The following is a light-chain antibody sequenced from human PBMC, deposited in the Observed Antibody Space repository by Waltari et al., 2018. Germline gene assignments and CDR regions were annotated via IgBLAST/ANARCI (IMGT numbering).Light chain of an antibody. J-gene: IGLJ3*02. CDR2: DVS. CDR3: SSFTTRRTWV. CDR1: SSDIGHDTS. V-gene: IGLV2-14*01. Sequence: QSALTQPPSVSGSPGQSITISCTGTSSDIGHDTSASWYQQLPGKVPKLIIYDVSTRPSGVSHRFPGSKSGNSASLTISGLQPDDEAGYYCSSFTTRRTWVFGGGTKLTVL.